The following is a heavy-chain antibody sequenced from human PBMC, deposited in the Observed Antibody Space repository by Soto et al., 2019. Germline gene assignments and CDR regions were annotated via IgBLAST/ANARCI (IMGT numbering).Heavy chain of an antibody. V-gene: IGHV4-59*01. D-gene: IGHD5-12*01. CDR2: IYYSGIT. CDR3: ARGYDWFDP. Sequence: SETLSLTCIVSGDSISSSYWSWIRQPPGKGLYCIGYIYYSGITNXXPSLKSRXXISLDRSKNQXSLKVRPGTAAYTAVYYCARGYDWFDPWCQGTLVTGSS. J-gene: IGHJ5*02. CDR1: GDSISSSY.